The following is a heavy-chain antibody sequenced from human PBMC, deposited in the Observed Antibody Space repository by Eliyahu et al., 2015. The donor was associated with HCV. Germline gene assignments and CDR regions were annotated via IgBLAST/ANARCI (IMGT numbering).Heavy chain of an antibody. CDR3: ARGSEWERLETYFDY. V-gene: IGHV4-34*01. D-gene: IGHD1-26*01. Sequence: QVQLQQWGAGLLKPSETLSLTCAVYTASFSAYYWSWIRQPPGRGLEWIGEINHSGSTNYNPSLKSRVTISVDTSKNQFSLKLSSVTAADTAVYYCARGSEWERLETYFDYWGQGTLVTVSS. CDR2: INHSGST. J-gene: IGHJ4*02. CDR1: TASFSAYY.